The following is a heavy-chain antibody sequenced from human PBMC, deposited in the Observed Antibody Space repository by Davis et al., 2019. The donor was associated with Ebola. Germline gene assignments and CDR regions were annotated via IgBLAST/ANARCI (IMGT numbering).Heavy chain of an antibody. V-gene: IGHV3-73*01. J-gene: IGHJ4*02. Sequence: GGSLRLSCAAPGFTFSGSAMHCVRQASGKWLEWVGRIITNANSYATAYAASVKGRFTISRDDSKNTAYLQMNSLKTEDTAVYYCTSGYSSSSRGYFDYWGQGTLVTVSS. CDR3: TSGYSSSSRGYFDY. CDR1: GFTFSGSA. CDR2: IITNANSYAT. D-gene: IGHD6-6*01.